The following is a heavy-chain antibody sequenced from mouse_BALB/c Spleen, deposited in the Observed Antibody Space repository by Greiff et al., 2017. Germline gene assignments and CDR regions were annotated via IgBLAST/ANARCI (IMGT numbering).Heavy chain of an antibody. CDR3: AGPMITRAMDY. D-gene: IGHD2-4*01. CDR1: GFSLTSYG. CDR2: IWAGGST. J-gene: IGHJ4*01. Sequence: QVQLQESGPGLVAPSQSLSITCTVSGFSLTSYGVHWVRQPPGKGLEWLGVIWAGGSTNYNSALMSRLSISKDNSKSQVFLKMNSLQTDDTAMYYCAGPMITRAMDYWGQGTSVTVSS. V-gene: IGHV2-9*02.